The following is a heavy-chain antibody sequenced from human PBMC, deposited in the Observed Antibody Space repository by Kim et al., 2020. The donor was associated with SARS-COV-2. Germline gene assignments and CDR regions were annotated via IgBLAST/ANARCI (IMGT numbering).Heavy chain of an antibody. CDR1: GFTFGDYA. Sequence: GGSLRLSCAASGFTFGDYAMHWVRQAPGKGLEWVSGISWNSGSIGYADSVKGRFTISRDNAKNSLYLQMNSLRAEDTALYYCAKDRVGYDSSRRAFDYWGQGTLVTVSS. CDR2: ISWNSGSI. D-gene: IGHD3-22*01. CDR3: AKDRVGYDSSRRAFDY. V-gene: IGHV3-9*01. J-gene: IGHJ4*02.